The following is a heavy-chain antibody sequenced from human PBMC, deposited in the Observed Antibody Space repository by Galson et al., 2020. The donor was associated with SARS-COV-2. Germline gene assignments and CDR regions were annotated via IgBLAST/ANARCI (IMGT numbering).Heavy chain of an antibody. V-gene: IGHV3-30*04. CDR1: GFTFSSYA. CDR3: ASPLYSSGKGAFDI. Sequence: GESLKISCAASGFTFSSYAMHWVRQAPGKGLEWVAVISYDGSNKYYADSVKGRFTISRDNSKNTLYLQMNSLRAEDTAVYYCASPLYSSGKGAFDIWGQGTMVTVSS. D-gene: IGHD6-19*01. J-gene: IGHJ3*02. CDR2: ISYDGSNK.